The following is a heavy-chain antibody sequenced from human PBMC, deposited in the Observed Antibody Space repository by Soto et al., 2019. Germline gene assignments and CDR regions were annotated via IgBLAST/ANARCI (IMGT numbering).Heavy chain of an antibody. CDR1: GYTFTSYY. J-gene: IGHJ4*02. CDR2: INPSGGTT. D-gene: IGHD6-6*01. CDR3: ARAKYTSSSLDY. Sequence: QVQLVQSGAEVRKPGASVKVSCEASGYTFTSYYMNWVRQAPGQGLEWMGIINPSGGTTSYAQKCQGRVTMTSDTSTSTVYMELSSLKSEDTAVYYCARAKYTSSSLDYWGQGTLVTVSS. V-gene: IGHV1-46*01.